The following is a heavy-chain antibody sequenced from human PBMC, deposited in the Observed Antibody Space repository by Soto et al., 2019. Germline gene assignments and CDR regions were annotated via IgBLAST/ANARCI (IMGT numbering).Heavy chain of an antibody. J-gene: IGHJ4*02. V-gene: IGHV4-39*01. CDR3: ARLRPPGIYYYDSSGYFDY. D-gene: IGHD3-22*01. Sequence: SETLSLTSTVSGGSISSSRYYWGWIRQPPGKGLEWIGSIYYSGSTYYNPSLKSRVTISVDTSKNQFSLKLSSVTAADTAVYYCARLRPPGIYYYDSSGYFDYWGQGTLVTVSS. CDR1: GGSISSSRYY. CDR2: IYYSGST.